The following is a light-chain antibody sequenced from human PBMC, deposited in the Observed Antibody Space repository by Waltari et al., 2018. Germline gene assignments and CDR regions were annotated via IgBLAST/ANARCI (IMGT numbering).Light chain of an antibody. J-gene: IGLJ3*02. V-gene: IGLV8-61*01. CDR1: SGSVSSNSY. Sequence: QTVVTQEPSLSVSPGGTVPLTCALSSGSVSSNSYPTWYQQTPGQPPRTLVYKGIRRSSGVPDRFSGSILGNTAALTITGAQADDESDYYCSMYMGSGVWVFGGGTKLTVL. CDR2: KGI. CDR3: SMYMGSGVWV.